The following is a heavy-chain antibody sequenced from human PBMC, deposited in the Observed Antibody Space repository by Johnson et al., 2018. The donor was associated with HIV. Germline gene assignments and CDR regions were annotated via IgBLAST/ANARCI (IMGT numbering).Heavy chain of an antibody. CDR3: AKDSRRWGAFSDAFDI. J-gene: IGHJ3*02. V-gene: IGHV3-NL1*01. CDR1: GFTFSSYA. CDR2: ISGSGGST. D-gene: IGHD1-26*01. Sequence: QVQLVESGGGVVQPGRSLRLSCAASGFTFSSYAMHWVRQAPGKGLEWVSAISGSGGSTYYADSVKGRSTISRDNSKNKLYLQMNSLRAEDTAVYYCAKDSRRWGAFSDAFDIWGQGTMVTVSS.